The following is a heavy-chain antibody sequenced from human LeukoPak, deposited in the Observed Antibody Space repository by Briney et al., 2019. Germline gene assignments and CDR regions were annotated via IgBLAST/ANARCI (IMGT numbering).Heavy chain of an antibody. CDR1: GFTFSTYW. V-gene: IGHV3-74*01. CDR3: ARDSSGWGLDY. D-gene: IGHD6-25*01. J-gene: IGHJ4*02. CDR2: IRSDGSST. Sequence: GGSLRLSCAASGFTFSTYWMHWVRQAPGKGQVWVSGIRSDGSSTIYADSVKGRFTISRDNARNTLYLQVNSLRAEDTAVYYCARDSSGWGLDYWGQGSLVTVSS.